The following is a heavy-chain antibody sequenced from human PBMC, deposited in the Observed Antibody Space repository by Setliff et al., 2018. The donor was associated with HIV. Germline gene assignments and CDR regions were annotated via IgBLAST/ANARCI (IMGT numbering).Heavy chain of an antibody. Sequence: GGSLRLSCAASGFTFSSYGMHWVRQAPGKGLEWVAFIRYDGSNKYYADSVKGRFTISRDNSKNTLYLQMNSLRAEDTAVYYCAKDRDSSSWPQYYFDYWGQGTLVTVS. J-gene: IGHJ4*02. CDR1: GFTFSSYG. V-gene: IGHV3-30*02. CDR2: IRYDGSNK. CDR3: AKDRDSSSWPQYYFDY. D-gene: IGHD6-13*01.